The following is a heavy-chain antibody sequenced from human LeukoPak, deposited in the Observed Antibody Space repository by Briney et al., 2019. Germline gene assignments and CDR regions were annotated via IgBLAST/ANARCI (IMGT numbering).Heavy chain of an antibody. CDR3: AREGLTGYYTDY. D-gene: IGHD3-9*01. V-gene: IGHV4-30-4*01. J-gene: IGHJ4*01. CDR2: IYYSGST. Sequence: SQTLSLTCTVSGGSISSGDYYWSWIRQPPGKGLEWIGYIYYSGSTNYNPSLKSRVTISVDTSKNQFSLKLSSVTAADTAVYYCAREGLTGYYTDYWGHGTLVTVSS. CDR1: GGSISSGDYY.